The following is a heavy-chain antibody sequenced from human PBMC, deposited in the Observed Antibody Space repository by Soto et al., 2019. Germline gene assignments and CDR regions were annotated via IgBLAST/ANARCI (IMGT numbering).Heavy chain of an antibody. CDR2: IIPIFGTA. CDR3: ATHYSSGGSYYYYGVDV. J-gene: IGHJ6*02. D-gene: IGHD6-19*01. Sequence: QVQLVQSGAEVKKPGSSVKVSCKASVGTFSSYAISWVRQAPGQGLEWMGGIIPIFGTADYAQKFQGRVTITADESTSTAYMELSSLRSEDTAVYYCATHYSSGGSYYYYGVDVWGQGTTVSVSS. CDR1: VGTFSSYA. V-gene: IGHV1-69*12.